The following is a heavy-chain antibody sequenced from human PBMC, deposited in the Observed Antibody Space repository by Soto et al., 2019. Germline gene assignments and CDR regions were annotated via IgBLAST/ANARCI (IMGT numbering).Heavy chain of an antibody. Sequence: QVQLVQSGGEVKKPGASVTVSCKASGYTFINYHITWVRQAPGQGLEWMAWINTYNGMTDYAQRFQGRVTMTRDTSTSTAYMELRNLGSDDTAVYYCARDWFGIDYWGQGTLVTVSS. CDR3: ARDWFGIDY. CDR2: INTYNGMT. CDR1: GYTFINYH. V-gene: IGHV1-18*01. D-gene: IGHD3-16*01. J-gene: IGHJ4*02.